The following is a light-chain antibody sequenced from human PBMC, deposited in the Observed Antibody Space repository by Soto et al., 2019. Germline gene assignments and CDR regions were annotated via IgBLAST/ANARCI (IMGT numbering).Light chain of an antibody. Sequence: DIQMTQSPSSLSASVGDRVTITCRASQTIANNLNWYQQKPGKAPRLLIYVAFSLQSGVPSRFSGSGSGTEFTLTISSLQPDDFATYFCQQRFSIPYTCGQGTILEIK. CDR2: VAF. CDR1: QTIANN. J-gene: IGKJ2*01. CDR3: QQRFSIPYT. V-gene: IGKV1-39*01.